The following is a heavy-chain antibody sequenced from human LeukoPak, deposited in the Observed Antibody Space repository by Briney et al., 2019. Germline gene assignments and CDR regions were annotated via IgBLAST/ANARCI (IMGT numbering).Heavy chain of an antibody. D-gene: IGHD5-24*01. V-gene: IGHV3-66*04. CDR3: ARHVSTNTGYFDY. Sequence: GGSLRLSCAASGFTVSSNYMSWVRQAPGKGLEWVSVIYSGGSTYYADSVKAKNTLYLQMNSLRAEDTAVYYCARHVSTNTGYFDYCGQGTLVTVSS. J-gene: IGHJ4*02. CDR1: GFTVSSNY. CDR2: IYSGGST.